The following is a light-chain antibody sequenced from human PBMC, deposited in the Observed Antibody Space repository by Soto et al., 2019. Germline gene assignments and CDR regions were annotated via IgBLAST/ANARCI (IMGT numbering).Light chain of an antibody. CDR3: SSYAGSTCFV. Sequence: QSALTQPPSASGSPGQSVTISCTGTSSDVGGYNYVSWYLHHPGKAPKLVIYEVSKRPSGVPDRFSGSKSGNTASLTVSGLQAEDEADYYCSSYAGSTCFVFGTGTKVTVL. V-gene: IGLV2-8*01. CDR2: EVS. J-gene: IGLJ1*01. CDR1: SSDVGGYNY.